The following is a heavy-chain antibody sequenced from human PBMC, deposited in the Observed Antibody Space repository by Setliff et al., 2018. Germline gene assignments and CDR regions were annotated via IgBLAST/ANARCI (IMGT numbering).Heavy chain of an antibody. CDR3: ARGIWFGGSGYYMDV. Sequence: GGSLRLSCAASGFTFSSYAMHWVRQAPGKGLEWVAVISYDGSNKYYADSVKGRFTISRDNSKNTLYLQMNSLRAEDTAVYYCARGIWFGGSGYYMDVWGKGTTVTVSS. V-gene: IGHV3-30*04. CDR1: GFTFSSYA. J-gene: IGHJ6*03. CDR2: ISYDGSNK. D-gene: IGHD3-10*01.